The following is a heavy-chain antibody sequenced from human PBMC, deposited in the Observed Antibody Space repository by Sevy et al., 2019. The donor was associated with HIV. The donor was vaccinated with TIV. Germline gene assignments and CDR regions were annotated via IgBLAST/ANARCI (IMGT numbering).Heavy chain of an antibody. CDR2: ISSSGSTI. CDR1: GFTFSDYY. D-gene: IGHD3-22*01. Sequence: GGSLRLSCAASGFTFSDYYMSWIRQAPGKGLEWVSYISSSGSTIYYASSVKGRFTNSRDNAKNSLYLQMNSLRAEDTTVYYCARTYYYDSSGQWLYYFDYWGQGTLVTVSS. V-gene: IGHV3-11*01. J-gene: IGHJ4*02. CDR3: ARTYYYDSSGQWLYYFDY.